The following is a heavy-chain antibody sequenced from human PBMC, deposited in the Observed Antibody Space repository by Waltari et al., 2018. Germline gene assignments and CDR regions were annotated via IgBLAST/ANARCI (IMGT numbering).Heavy chain of an antibody. D-gene: IGHD4-17*01. Sequence: QVQLVQSGAEVKKPGASVKVSCKVSGYTLTELSMHWVRQAPGKGLGWMGGFDPEDGETIYAQKFQGRVTMTRDTSTSTVYMELSSLRSEDTAVYYCARDRYDYGDYEDYYYYGMDVWGQGTTVTVSS. CDR2: FDPEDGET. J-gene: IGHJ6*02. V-gene: IGHV1-24*01. CDR1: GYTLTELS. CDR3: ARDRYDYGDYEDYYYYGMDV.